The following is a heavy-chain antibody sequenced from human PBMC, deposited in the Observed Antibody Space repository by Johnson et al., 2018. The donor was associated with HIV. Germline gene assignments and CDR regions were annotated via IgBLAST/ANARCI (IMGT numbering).Heavy chain of an antibody. CDR3: AKDRGDGVAARRRSAFDI. CDR1: GFTFSSYA. Sequence: QEQLVESGGGLVQPGRSLRLSCAASGFTFSSYAMHWVRQAPGKGLEWVAVISYDGSNKYYADSVKGRFPISRDNSKNTLYLQMNSLRAEDTAVYYCAKDRGDGVAARRRSAFDIWGQGTMVTVSS. CDR2: ISYDGSNK. J-gene: IGHJ3*02. D-gene: IGHD6-6*01. V-gene: IGHV3-30*04.